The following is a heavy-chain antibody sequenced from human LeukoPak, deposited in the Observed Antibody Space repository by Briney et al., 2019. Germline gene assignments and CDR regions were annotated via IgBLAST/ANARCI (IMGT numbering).Heavy chain of an antibody. Sequence: GGSLRLSCAASGFTFSSYSMNWVRQAPGKGLHWVSYISSSCSTIYFADSVKGRFTISSDNAKKSLYLQMNSLRAEDTAVYYCARAYGGYHYWGQGTLVTVSS. CDR2: ISSSCSTI. V-gene: IGHV3-48*04. J-gene: IGHJ4*02. CDR1: GFTFSSYS. D-gene: IGHD5-12*01. CDR3: ARAYGGYHY.